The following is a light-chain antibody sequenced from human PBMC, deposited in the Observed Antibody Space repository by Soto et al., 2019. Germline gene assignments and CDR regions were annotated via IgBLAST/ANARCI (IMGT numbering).Light chain of an antibody. Sequence: ENVLTHSPGTLSLSPCERATLSFRASQGVNRYYLAWYQQKPGQAPTLLIHGTSTRATGIPDRFSGSGSGTDFTLTISRLEPEDFAVFFCQQYGNSPRTFGQGTKVDIK. CDR1: QGVNRYY. V-gene: IGKV3-20*01. J-gene: IGKJ1*01. CDR2: GTS. CDR3: QQYGNSPRT.